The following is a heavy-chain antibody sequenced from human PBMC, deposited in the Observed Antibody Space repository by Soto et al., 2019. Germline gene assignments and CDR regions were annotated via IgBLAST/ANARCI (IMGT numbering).Heavy chain of an antibody. CDR2: IYYSGST. CDR1: GGSISSGDYY. J-gene: IGHJ5*02. CDR3: ARARDCSGGTCYSWWFDP. D-gene: IGHD2-15*01. V-gene: IGHV4-61*08. Sequence: SETLSLTCNVSGGSISSGDYYWSWIRQPPGKGLEWIGHIYYSGSTSCNSSLKSRVTISVDTSKSQLSLKLSSVTPADTAVYYCARARDCSGGTCYSWWFDPWGQGTLVTVSS.